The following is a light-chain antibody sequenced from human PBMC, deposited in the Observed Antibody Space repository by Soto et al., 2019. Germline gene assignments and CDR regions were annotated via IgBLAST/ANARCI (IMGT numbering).Light chain of an antibody. CDR2: GAS. CDR1: QSVSSSY. Sequence: EIVLTQSPGTLSLSPGERATLSCRASQSVSSSYLAWYQQKPGQAPRLLIYGASSRATGIPDRFSGSGSGTDFTLTISRLEPEDFAVYYCQKHGSSPGWTFAQGTKVDIK. V-gene: IGKV3-20*01. CDR3: QKHGSSPGWT. J-gene: IGKJ1*01.